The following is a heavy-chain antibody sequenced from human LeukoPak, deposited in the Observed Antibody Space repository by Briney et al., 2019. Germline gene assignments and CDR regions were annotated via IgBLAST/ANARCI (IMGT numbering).Heavy chain of an antibody. Sequence: SETLSLTCTVSGGSISSYYWSWIRQPAGKGLEWIGRIYSSGSTNYNPSLQSRITMSVDTSKNQLSLKLNSVTVADTAIYYCARVIVATWDDDWFDPWGQGILVTVSS. CDR2: IYSSGST. J-gene: IGHJ5*02. CDR3: ARVIVATWDDDWFDP. CDR1: GGSISSYY. D-gene: IGHD1-1*01. V-gene: IGHV4-4*07.